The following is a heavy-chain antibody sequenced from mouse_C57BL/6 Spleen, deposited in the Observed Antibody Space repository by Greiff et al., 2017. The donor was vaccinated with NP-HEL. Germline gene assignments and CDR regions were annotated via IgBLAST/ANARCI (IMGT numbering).Heavy chain of an antibody. V-gene: IGHV1-50*01. CDR3: ARDDDGDGAMDY. CDR1: GYPFTSYW. D-gene: IGHD2-4*01. Sequence: VQLQQSGAELVKPGASVKLSCKASGYPFTSYWMQWVKQRPGPGLEWIGQIDPSDSYTNSNQKFKGKATLTLDTSSSTAYLQLSSLTSEDAAVYDCARDDDGDGAMDYWGQGTSVTVAS. J-gene: IGHJ4*01. CDR2: IDPSDSYT.